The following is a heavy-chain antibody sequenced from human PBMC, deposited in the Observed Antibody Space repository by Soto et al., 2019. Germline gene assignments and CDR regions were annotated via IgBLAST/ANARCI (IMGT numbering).Heavy chain of an antibody. CDR3: AKDRIAWSYPQYYFDY. J-gene: IGHJ4*02. CDR1: GFTFSSYG. CDR2: ISYDGSNK. D-gene: IGHD1-26*01. Sequence: GGSLRLSCAASGFTFSSYGMHWVRQAPGKGLEWVAVISYDGSNKYYADSVKGRFTISRDNSKNTLYLQMNSLRAEDTAVYYCAKDRIAWSYPQYYFDYWGQGTLVTVSS. V-gene: IGHV3-30*18.